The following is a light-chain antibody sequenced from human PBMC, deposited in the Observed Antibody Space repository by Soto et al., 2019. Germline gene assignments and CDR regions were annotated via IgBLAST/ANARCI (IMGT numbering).Light chain of an antibody. CDR2: AAS. Sequence: DIQMTQSTSSLSASVGDRVAITRRAGPSISSYLNWYQQKRGKARKLLSYAASSLQSVVPSRFSGSGSGRDFTSTNSSLQPEGCATYYCQQSNSTWITFGQGTRGEIK. V-gene: IGKV1-39*01. CDR3: QQSNSTWIT. CDR1: PSISSY. J-gene: IGKJ5*01.